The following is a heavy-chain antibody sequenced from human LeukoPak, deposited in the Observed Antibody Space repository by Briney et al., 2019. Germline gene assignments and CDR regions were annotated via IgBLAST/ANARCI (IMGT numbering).Heavy chain of an antibody. CDR3: ARGGRGFVVVPAAMDYFDY. V-gene: IGHV4-4*07. CDR1: GDSISNYY. D-gene: IGHD2-2*01. Sequence: PSETLSLTCTVSGDSISNYYWSWIRQPAGKGLEWIGRIYTSGSTNYNPSLKSRVTMSVDTSKNQFSLKLSSVTAADTAVYYCARGGRGFVVVPAAMDYFDYWGQGTLVTVSS. CDR2: IYTSGST. J-gene: IGHJ4*02.